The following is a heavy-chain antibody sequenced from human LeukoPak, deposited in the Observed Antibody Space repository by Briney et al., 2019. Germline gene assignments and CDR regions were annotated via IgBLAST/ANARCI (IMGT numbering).Heavy chain of an antibody. J-gene: IGHJ4*02. D-gene: IGHD5-18*01. CDR2: IQYDGSNQ. Sequence: GGSLRLSCAASGFSFSSYGMHWVRQAPGKGLEWVAFIQYDGSNQYYADSVQGRFTFSRDNSKNKLYLQMNSLRTDDTAVYYCAKALLWFFDYWGQGSLVTVSS. CDR3: AKALLWFFDY. V-gene: IGHV3-30*02. CDR1: GFSFSSYG.